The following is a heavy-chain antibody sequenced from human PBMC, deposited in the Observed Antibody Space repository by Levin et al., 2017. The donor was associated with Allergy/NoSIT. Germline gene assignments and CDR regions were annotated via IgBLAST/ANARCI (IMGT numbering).Heavy chain of an antibody. CDR1: GSTFGDYA. D-gene: IGHD7-27*01. CDR2: INWNRDKI. CDR3: AKGLNWGSPNTFDY. Sequence: LTGGSLRLSCAASGSTFGDYAMHWVRQAPGKGLEWVSGINWNRDKIGYADSVRARFTISRDNAKNSLYLQMNSLGPEDTALYYCAKGLNWGSPNTFDYWGQGTLVTVSS. V-gene: IGHV3-9*01. J-gene: IGHJ4*02.